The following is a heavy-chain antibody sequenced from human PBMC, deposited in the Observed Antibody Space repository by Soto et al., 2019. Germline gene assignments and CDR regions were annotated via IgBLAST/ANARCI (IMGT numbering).Heavy chain of an antibody. CDR3: TNGRFLEWFLSGGGEEC. Sequence: GGSLRLSCAASGFTFSSYAMSWVRQAPGKGLEWVSAINGGGVSTYYADSVKGRFTISRDQSKNTIYLQMDSLRVEDTAVYYCTNGRFLEWFLSGGGEECWGRGTLVTVSS. V-gene: IGHV3-23*01. CDR1: GFTFSSYA. CDR2: INGGGVST. D-gene: IGHD3-3*01. J-gene: IGHJ4*02.